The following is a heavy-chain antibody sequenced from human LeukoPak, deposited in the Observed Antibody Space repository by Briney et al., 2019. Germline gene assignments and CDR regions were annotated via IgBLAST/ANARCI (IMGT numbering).Heavy chain of an antibody. D-gene: IGHD6-6*01. V-gene: IGHV4-34*01. J-gene: IGHJ4*02. CDR1: GGSFSGYY. CDR3: ARANIAARPEEKKSRHRLGIHGFDY. CDR2: INHSGST. Sequence: PSETLSLTCAVYGGSFSGYYWSWIRQPPGGGLEWIGEINHSGSTNYNPSLKSRVTISVDTSKNQFSLKLSSVTAADTAVSYCARANIAARPEEKKSRHRLGIHGFDYWGQGTLVTVSS.